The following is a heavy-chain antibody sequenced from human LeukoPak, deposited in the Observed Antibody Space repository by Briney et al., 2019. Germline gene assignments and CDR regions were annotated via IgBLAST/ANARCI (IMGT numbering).Heavy chain of an antibody. V-gene: IGHV4-59*08. CDR3: ARHAVRGYSYGPTYYFDY. CDR2: IHYSGST. J-gene: IGHJ4*02. Sequence: SETLSLTCTVSGGSTSSYYWSWIRQPPGKGLEWIGYIHYSGSTNYNPSLKSRVTISVDTSKNQFSLKLSSVTAADTAMYYCARHAVRGYSYGPTYYFDYWGQGTLVTVSS. D-gene: IGHD5-18*01. CDR1: GGSTSSYY.